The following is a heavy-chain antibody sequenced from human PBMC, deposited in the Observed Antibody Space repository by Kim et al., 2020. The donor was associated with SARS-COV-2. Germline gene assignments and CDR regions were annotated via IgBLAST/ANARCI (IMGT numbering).Heavy chain of an antibody. CDR2: IYYSGST. V-gene: IGHV4-61*01. Sequence: SETLSLTCTVSGGSVSSGSYYWSWIRQPPGKGLEWIGYIYYSGSTNYNPSLKSRVTISVDTSKNQFSLKLSSVTAADTAVYYCAREDALRKKAFDIWGQG. J-gene: IGHJ3*02. CDR3: AREDALRKKAFDI. CDR1: GGSVSSGSYY.